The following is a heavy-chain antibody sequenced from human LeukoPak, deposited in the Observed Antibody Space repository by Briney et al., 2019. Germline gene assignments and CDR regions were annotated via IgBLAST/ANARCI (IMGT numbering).Heavy chain of an antibody. D-gene: IGHD3-3*01. CDR2: IIPIFGTA. V-gene: IGHV1-69*05. J-gene: IGHJ4*02. CDR3: ARASYDFWSGYSTDY. CDR1: GGTFSSYA. Sequence: ASVKVSCKASGGTFSSYAISWVRQAPGQGLEWMGGIIPIFGTANYAQKFQGRVTITTDESTSIAYMELSSLRSEDTAVYYCARASYDFWSGYSTDYWGQGTLVTVSS.